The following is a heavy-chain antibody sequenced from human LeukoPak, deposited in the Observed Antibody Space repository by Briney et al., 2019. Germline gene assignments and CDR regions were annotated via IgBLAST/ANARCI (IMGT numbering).Heavy chain of an antibody. Sequence: GGSLRLSCAAFGFTFSSNYINWVRQAPGKGLEWVSSISSSSSYIYYADSVKGRFTVSRDNAKNSLYLQMNSLRAEDTAVYYCAKDYNPDLIHYFDYWGQGTLVTVSS. CDR2: ISSSSSYI. D-gene: IGHD3-10*01. J-gene: IGHJ4*02. V-gene: IGHV3-21*01. CDR3: AKDYNPDLIHYFDY. CDR1: GFTFSSNY.